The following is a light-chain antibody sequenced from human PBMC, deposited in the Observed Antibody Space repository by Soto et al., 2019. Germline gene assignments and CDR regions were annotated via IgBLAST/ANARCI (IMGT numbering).Light chain of an antibody. J-gene: IGKJ3*01. CDR2: GAS. CDR1: QTISSSS. CDR3: QHYGTSPFT. V-gene: IGKV3-20*01. Sequence: IVLTQSPGTLSLSPGERATLSCRASQTISSSSLAWYQQKGGQAPRLLIYGASSRATGIPDRFSGSGSGTDFTLTISRLEPEDFAVYYCQHYGTSPFTFGPGTKVHIK.